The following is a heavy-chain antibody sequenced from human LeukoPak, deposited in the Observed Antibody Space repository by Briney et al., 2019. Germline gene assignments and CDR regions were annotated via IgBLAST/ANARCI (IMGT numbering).Heavy chain of an antibody. CDR3: SRATPNDSWFHS. J-gene: IGHJ5*01. V-gene: IGHV3-74*01. Sequence: GGSLRLSCTASGFTFSSYWMHWVRPAPGKGLVWVSRINTDGSSTSYGHSVHGRFTIYRDNTKNTQYLQMSSQTAEDTALYYGSRATPNDSWFHSWGQGTLVTVSS. CDR2: INTDGSST. CDR1: GFTFSSYW.